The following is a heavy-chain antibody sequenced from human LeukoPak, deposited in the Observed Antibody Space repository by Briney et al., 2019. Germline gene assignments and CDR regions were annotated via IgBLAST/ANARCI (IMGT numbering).Heavy chain of an antibody. CDR2: IYSAGST. J-gene: IGHJ6*03. D-gene: IGHD1-26*01. Sequence: PGRSLRLSCAASGFTVSINYMRWASQAPGRGLEWGSVIYSAGSTYYAGSVKGRFTISRDNSKNTLYLQMNSLRAEDTAVYYCARVGQWELLRNYYYYMDVWGKGTTVTVSS. V-gene: IGHV3-53*01. CDR1: GFTVSINY. CDR3: ARVGQWELLRNYYYYMDV.